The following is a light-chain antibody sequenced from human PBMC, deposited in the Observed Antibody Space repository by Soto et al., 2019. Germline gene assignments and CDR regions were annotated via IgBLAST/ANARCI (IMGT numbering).Light chain of an antibody. CDR1: ESVYSTF. V-gene: IGKV3-20*01. CDR3: HQYGSSPT. Sequence: EVVLTEYLGTLSLSRGERATFSCRASESVYSTFIAWYQQQPGQAPRLVIYGASTRATGVPERFSGGGSGTDFTLTITRLEPEDFAVYFCHQYGSSPTFGQGTKVEI. CDR2: GAS. J-gene: IGKJ1*01.